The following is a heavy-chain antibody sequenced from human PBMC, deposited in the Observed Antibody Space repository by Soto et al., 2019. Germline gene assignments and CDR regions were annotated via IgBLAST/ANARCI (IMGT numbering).Heavy chain of an antibody. CDR1: GGSFSGYY. CDR3: ARDKIAGRFDY. J-gene: IGHJ4*02. Sequence: QVQLQQWGAGLLKPSETLSLTCAVYGGSFSGYYWTWIRQPPGTGLEWIGEITHSGSNNYNPSLKRRVTISVDWSKNQLSPKLTSVAAADTVVYSCARDKIAGRFDYWGQGTLVTVSS. CDR2: ITHSGSN. D-gene: IGHD2-21*01. V-gene: IGHV4-34*01.